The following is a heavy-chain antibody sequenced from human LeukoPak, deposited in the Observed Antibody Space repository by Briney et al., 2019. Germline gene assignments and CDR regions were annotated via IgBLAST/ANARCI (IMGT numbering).Heavy chain of an antibody. CDR1: RFTVSSNY. CDR2: IYSGGGT. CDR3: ARGGREGFDY. Sequence: PGGSLRLTCAASRFTVSSNYMTWVRQAPGKGLEWVSVIYSGGGTYHADSVKGRFTMSRGNSKNTLYLQMNSLRAEDTAVYYCARGGREGFDYWGQGTLVTVSS. D-gene: IGHD3-16*01. V-gene: IGHV3-66*01. J-gene: IGHJ4*02.